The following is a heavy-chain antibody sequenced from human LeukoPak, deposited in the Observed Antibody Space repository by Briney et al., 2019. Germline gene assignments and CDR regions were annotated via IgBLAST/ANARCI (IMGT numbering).Heavy chain of an antibody. CDR2: MNPNSGTA. D-gene: IGHD3-10*01. Sequence: ASVKVSCKASGHTFTSYDINWVRQATGQGLEWMGWMNPNSGTAGYAQKFQGRVTMTRNTSISTAYMELSSLRSEDTAVFYCARVKSGSFDSWGQGTLVTVSS. J-gene: IGHJ4*02. V-gene: IGHV1-8*01. CDR1: GHTFTSYD. CDR3: ARVKSGSFDS.